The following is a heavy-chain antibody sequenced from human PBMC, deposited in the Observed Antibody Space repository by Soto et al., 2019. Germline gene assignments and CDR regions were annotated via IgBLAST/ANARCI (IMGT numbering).Heavy chain of an antibody. CDR1: GGSINSYY. CDR3: ASPPYSKRFTWAFDL. Sequence: QVQLQESVPGQVKPSETLSLTGTVSGGSINSYYWSWIRQPPGKGLEWIGYIYYSGSSNYNPSVKSRVTISVVPSNDQFTLKLCSVTASDTAVYYCASPPYSKRFTWAFDLWGRGTMVTVSS. CDR2: IYYSGSS. J-gene: IGHJ3*01. V-gene: IGHV4-59*08. D-gene: IGHD6-13*01.